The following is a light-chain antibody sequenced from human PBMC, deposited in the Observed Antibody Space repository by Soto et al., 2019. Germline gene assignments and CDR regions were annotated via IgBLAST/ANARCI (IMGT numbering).Light chain of an antibody. J-gene: IGKJ4*01. CDR1: QNIRTY. CDR2: AAS. Sequence: DIQMTQSPSSLSASVGDRVTIACRASQNIRTYLNWYQQNPGKAPKLLIYAASNLHSGVPSRFSGSGSGTDFTLNISSLQPEDSATYYCQQAYSKNTFGGGTKVEIK. V-gene: IGKV1-39*01. CDR3: QQAYSKNT.